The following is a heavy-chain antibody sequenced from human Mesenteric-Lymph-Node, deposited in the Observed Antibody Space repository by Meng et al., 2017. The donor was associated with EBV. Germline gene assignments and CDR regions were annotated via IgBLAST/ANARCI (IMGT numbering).Heavy chain of an antibody. CDR3: ATTVSGTVVVAPGLNWFGP. D-gene: IGHD2-21*01. V-gene: IGHV1-69-2*01. Sequence: EVHLVQSGPEVKKPWATVKISCKVSGYTFTDQYLQWIQQAPGKGLEWVGLIDPEDGATMYAEKFRGRVSITADTSTDTVYMELSSLRSDDAAVYYCATTVSGTVVVAPGLNWFGPWGQGTLVTVSS. CDR1: GYTFTDQY. CDR2: IDPEDGAT. J-gene: IGHJ5*02.